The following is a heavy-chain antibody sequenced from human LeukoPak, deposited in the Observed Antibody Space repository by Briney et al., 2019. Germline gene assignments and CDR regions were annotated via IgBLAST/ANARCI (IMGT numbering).Heavy chain of an antibody. CDR2: INHSGST. J-gene: IGHJ5*02. Sequence: SETLSLTCAVYGGSFSGYYWSWIRQPPGKGLEWIGKINHSGSTNYNPSLKSRVTISEDTSKNQFSLKLRSVTAADTAVYYCARGPRFGELLWHWFDPWGQGTLVTVSS. CDR3: ARGPRFGELLWHWFDP. CDR1: GGSFSGYY. D-gene: IGHD3-10*01. V-gene: IGHV4-34*01.